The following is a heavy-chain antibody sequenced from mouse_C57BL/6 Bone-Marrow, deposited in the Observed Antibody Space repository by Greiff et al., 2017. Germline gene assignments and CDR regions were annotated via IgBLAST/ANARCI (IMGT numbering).Heavy chain of an antibody. CDR2: IWSGGST. J-gene: IGHJ3*01. Sequence: QVQLKQSGPGLVQPSQSLSITCTVSGFSLTSYGVHWVRQSPGKGLEWLGVIWSGGSTDYNAAFISRLSISKDNSKSQVFFKMNSLQADDTAIYYCARSDGYRFAYWGQGTLVTVSA. D-gene: IGHD2-3*01. V-gene: IGHV2-2*01. CDR1: GFSLTSYG. CDR3: ARSDGYRFAY.